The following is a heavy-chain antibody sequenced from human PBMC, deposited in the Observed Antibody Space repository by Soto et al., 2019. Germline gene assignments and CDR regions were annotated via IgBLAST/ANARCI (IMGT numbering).Heavy chain of an antibody. CDR2: IWYDGSNK. V-gene: IGHV3-33*01. D-gene: IGHD1-26*01. Sequence: QVQLVESGGGVVQPGRSLRLSCAASGFTFSSYGMHWVRQAPGKGLEWVAVIWYDGSNKYYADSVKGRFTISRDNSKNTLYLQMNSLRAEDTAVYYCARDGVGVGATTTLDYWGQGTLVTVSS. J-gene: IGHJ4*02. CDR3: ARDGVGVGATTTLDY. CDR1: GFTFSSYG.